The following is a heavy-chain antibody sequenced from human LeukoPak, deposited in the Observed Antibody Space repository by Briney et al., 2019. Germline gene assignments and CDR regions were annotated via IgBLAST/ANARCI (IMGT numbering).Heavy chain of an antibody. CDR3: ARGAVEYQLLWFDY. CDR2: IIPIFGTA. CDR1: GGTFSSYA. D-gene: IGHD2-2*01. V-gene: IGHV1-69*13. Sequence: ASVKVSCKASGGTFSSYAISWVRQAPGQGLEWMGGIIPIFGTANYAQKFRGRVTITADESTSTAYMELSSLRSEDTAVYYCARGAVEYQLLWFDYWGQGTLVTVSS. J-gene: IGHJ4*02.